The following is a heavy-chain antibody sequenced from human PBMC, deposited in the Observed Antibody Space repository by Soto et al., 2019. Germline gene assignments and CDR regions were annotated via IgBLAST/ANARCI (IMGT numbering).Heavy chain of an antibody. J-gene: IGHJ4*02. CDR3: AVRPPYYDSSGYYGPLVY. V-gene: IGHV1-69*13. D-gene: IGHD3-22*01. CDR2: IIPIFGTA. Sequence: SVKVSCKASGGTFSSYAISWVRQAPGQGLEWMGGIIPIFGTANYAQKFQGRVTITADESTSTAYMELSSLRPEDTAVYYCAVRPPYYDSSGYYGPLVYWGQGTLVTVSS. CDR1: GGTFSSYA.